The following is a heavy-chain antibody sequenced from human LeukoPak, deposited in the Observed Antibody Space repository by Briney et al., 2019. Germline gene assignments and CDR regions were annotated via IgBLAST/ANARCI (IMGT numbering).Heavy chain of an antibody. Sequence: PGGSLRLSCAASGFTFNNYAMAWVRQAPGKGLEWVSLISANGGSTYYADSVKGRFTISRDNSKNTLYLQMNSLRAEDTAIYYCAKADTYYDSSGSLDDAEYFQHWGQGTLVTVSS. CDR3: AKADTYYDSSGSLDDAEYFQH. J-gene: IGHJ1*01. CDR2: ISANGGST. D-gene: IGHD3-22*01. CDR1: GFTFNNYA. V-gene: IGHV3-23*01.